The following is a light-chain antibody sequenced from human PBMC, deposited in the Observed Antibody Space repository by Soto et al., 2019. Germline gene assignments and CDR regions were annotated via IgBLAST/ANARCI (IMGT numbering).Light chain of an antibody. V-gene: IGKV3-11*01. CDR1: QSVSSY. J-gene: IGKJ2*01. Sequence: EIVLTQSPATLSLSPGERATLSCRASQSVSSYLAWYQQKPGQAPRLLIYDASNRATGIPARFSGSGSGTDFTLTISSLEHEELAVYYCQQRSNWYTFGQGTKREIK. CDR2: DAS. CDR3: QQRSNWYT.